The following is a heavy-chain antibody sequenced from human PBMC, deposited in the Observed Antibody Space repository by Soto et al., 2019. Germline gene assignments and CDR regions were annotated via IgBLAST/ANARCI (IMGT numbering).Heavy chain of an antibody. J-gene: IGHJ4*02. CDR3: ARQGPYGDHDQ. Sequence: GGSLRLSCVVSGFTLSSYSMNWVRQAPGKGLEWVSHDGAGGTILYADSVKGRFTVSRDNAKNSLYLQMNILRDGDTAVYYCARQGPYGDHDQWGQGTLVTVSS. CDR1: GFTLSSYS. CDR2: DGAGGTI. D-gene: IGHD4-17*01. V-gene: IGHV3-48*02.